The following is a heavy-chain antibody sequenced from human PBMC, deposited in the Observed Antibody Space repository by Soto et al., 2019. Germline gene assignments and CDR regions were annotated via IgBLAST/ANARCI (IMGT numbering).Heavy chain of an antibody. J-gene: IGHJ4*02. CDR2: IYYSGST. CDR1: GGSISSSNYY. Sequence: SETLSLTCTVSGGSISSSNYYWGWIRQPPGKGLEWIGSIYYSGSTYYNPSPKSRVTISVDTSKNQFSLRLNSVTAADTTVYYCARGHGGITVFGAPGHFDYWGQGTLVTVSS. D-gene: IGHD3-3*01. V-gene: IGHV4-39*01. CDR3: ARGHGGITVFGAPGHFDY.